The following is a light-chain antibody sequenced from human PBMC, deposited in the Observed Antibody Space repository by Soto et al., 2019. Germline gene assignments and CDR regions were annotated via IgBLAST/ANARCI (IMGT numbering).Light chain of an antibody. V-gene: IGKV2-28*01. CDR1: QSLLHSSGNNY. CDR3: MQALQSPLT. Sequence: DIVMTQSPLSLPVTPGESASISCRSSQSLLHSSGNNYLEWYLQKPGQSPQLLIYLGSNRAPGVPDKFSGSGSGTDFTLKISRVEAEDVGVYYCMQALQSPLTFGGGTKVEIK. CDR2: LGS. J-gene: IGKJ4*01.